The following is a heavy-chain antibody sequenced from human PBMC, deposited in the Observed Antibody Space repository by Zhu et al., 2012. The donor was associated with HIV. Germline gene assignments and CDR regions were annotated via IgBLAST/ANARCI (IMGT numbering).Heavy chain of an antibody. CDR2: IYHSETT. V-gene: IGHV4-38-2*01. Sequence: QVQLQESGPGLVKPSETLSLTCAVSGSSIISTYYWGWIRQPPGKGLEWIGSIYHSETTYYNPSLKSRVTISIDTANNQFSLKLSSVTAADTAVYYCARHSWTATDYFDYWGRGTLVTVSS. CDR1: GSSIISTYY. D-gene: IGHD3-3*02. J-gene: IGHJ4*02. CDR3: ARHSWTATDYFDY.